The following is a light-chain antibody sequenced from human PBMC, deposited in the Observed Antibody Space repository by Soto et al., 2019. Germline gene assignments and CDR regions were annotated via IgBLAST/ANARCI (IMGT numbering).Light chain of an antibody. CDR1: QSVSSSY. Sequence: EIVLTQSPGTLSLSPGERATLSCRASQSVSSSYLAWYQQKPGQDPRLLIYGASNRATGIPGRFSGSGSGTDFTLTISRLEPEDFAVYFYQHYNNSPEYTFGQGTELEIK. V-gene: IGKV3-20*01. J-gene: IGKJ2*01. CDR3: QHYNNSPEYT. CDR2: GAS.